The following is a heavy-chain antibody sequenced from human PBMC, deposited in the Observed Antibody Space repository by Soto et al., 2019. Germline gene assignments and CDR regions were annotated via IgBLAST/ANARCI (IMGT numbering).Heavy chain of an antibody. J-gene: IGHJ6*02. D-gene: IGHD2-21*02. CDR2: ISGSGGST. Sequence: GGSLRLSCAAYGFSVSSNYMSWVRQAPGKGLEWVSAISGSGGSTYYADSVRGRFTISRDNSKNTLYLPMNSLRAEDTAVYYCAKDQLVEPAPYYYGMDVWGQGTTVTVSS. CDR3: AKDQLVEPAPYYYGMDV. CDR1: GFSVSSNY. V-gene: IGHV3-23*01.